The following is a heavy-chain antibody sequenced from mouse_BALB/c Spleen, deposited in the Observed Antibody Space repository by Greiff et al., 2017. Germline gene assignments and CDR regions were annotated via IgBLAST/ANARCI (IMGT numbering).Heavy chain of an antibody. CDR1: GISITTGNYR. CDR3: ARELGRAY. CDR2: IYYSGTI. D-gene: IGHD4-1*01. Sequence: EVKLMESGPGLVKPSQTVSLTCTVTGISITTGNYRWSWIRQFPGNKLEWIGYIYYSGTITYNPSLTSRTTITRDTSKNQFFLEMNSLTAEDAATYYCARELGRAYWGQGTLVTVSA. V-gene: IGHV3-5*02. J-gene: IGHJ3*01.